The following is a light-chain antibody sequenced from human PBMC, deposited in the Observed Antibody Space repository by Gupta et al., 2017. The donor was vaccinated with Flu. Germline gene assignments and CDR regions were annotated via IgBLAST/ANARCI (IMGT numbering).Light chain of an antibody. CDR2: QDN. Sequence: SYDLTQPPSVSVSPGQTASITCSGDKLGDKYASWYQQKPGQSPVLVMYQDNKRPAGTPERFSGSNSGNTATLTISGTQAMDEDDYYCQAWDSSTCVFGTGTKVTVL. J-gene: IGLJ1*01. V-gene: IGLV3-1*01. CDR1: KLGDKY. CDR3: QAWDSSTCV.